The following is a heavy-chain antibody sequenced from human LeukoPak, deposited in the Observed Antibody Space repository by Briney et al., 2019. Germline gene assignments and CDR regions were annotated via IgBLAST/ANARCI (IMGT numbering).Heavy chain of an antibody. V-gene: IGHV3-30*02. D-gene: IGHD4-17*01. CDR3: AKVQDYGDPSDY. J-gene: IGHJ4*02. CDR1: GFTFSSYA. CDR2: IRYDGSDK. Sequence: GGSLRLSCAASGFTFSSYAMHWVRQAPGKGLEWVAFIRYDGSDKYYADSVKGRFTISRDNSKNTLYLRMNSLRAEDTAVYYCAKVQDYGDPSDYWGQGTLVTVSS.